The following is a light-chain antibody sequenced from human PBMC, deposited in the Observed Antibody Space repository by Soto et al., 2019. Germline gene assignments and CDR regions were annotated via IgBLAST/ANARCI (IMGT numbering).Light chain of an antibody. J-gene: IGKJ4*01. CDR2: DAS. V-gene: IGKV1-5*01. CDR1: QSISSW. CDR3: QKYNSYSTSLT. Sequence: DIQMTQSPSTLSASVGDRVTITCRASQSISSWLAWYQQNPGKAPRLLIYDASTLESGVPSRFSGSRYRTEFTLTVSSLHPDDFATYSCQKYNSYSTSLTFGRETKVEI.